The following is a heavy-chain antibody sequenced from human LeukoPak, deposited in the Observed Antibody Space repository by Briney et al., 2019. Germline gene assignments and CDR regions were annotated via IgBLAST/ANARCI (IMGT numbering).Heavy chain of an antibody. V-gene: IGHV1-8*01. CDR2: MNPNSGNT. CDR3: ARSKPNSSPYYYYYYGMDV. CDR1: GYTFTSYD. J-gene: IGHJ6*02. Sequence: ASVKVSCKASGYTFTSYDINWVRQATGQGLEWMGWMNPNSGNTGYAQKFQGRVTMTRNTSISTAYTELSSLRSEDTAVYYCARSKPNSSPYYYYYYGMDVWGQGTTVTVSS. D-gene: IGHD6-13*01.